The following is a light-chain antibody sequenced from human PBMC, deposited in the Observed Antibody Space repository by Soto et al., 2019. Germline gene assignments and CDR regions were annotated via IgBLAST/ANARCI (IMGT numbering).Light chain of an antibody. J-gene: IGLJ2*01. CDR3: QTWGTGFQF. CDR1: SGHSSYA. V-gene: IGLV4-69*01. Sequence: QSVLTQSPSASASLGASVKLTCTLSSGHSSYAIAWHQKQPGKGPRYLMDLNNDGSHTKGDGIPACFSGSSSGADRYLFISSLQSEDEANYYCQTWGTGFQFFGGGTKLTVL. CDR2: LNNDGSH.